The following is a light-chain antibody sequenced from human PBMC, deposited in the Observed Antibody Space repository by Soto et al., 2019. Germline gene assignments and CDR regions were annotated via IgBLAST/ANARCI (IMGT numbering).Light chain of an antibody. CDR2: EVS. Sequence: QSVLTQPPSASGSPGQSVTISCTGTSSDVGGYNYVSWYQQHPGKAPKLMIYEVSKRPSGVPDRFSASKSGNTASLTVSGLQAEDEADYSCSSFAGSNNVFGTGTKLTVL. CDR1: SSDVGGYNY. J-gene: IGLJ1*01. V-gene: IGLV2-8*01. CDR3: SSFAGSNNV.